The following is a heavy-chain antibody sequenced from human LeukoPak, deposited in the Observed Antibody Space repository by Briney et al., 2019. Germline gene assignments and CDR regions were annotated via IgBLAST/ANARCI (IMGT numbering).Heavy chain of an antibody. D-gene: IGHD4-17*01. CDR1: EFDFSSHA. J-gene: IGHJ4*02. V-gene: IGHV3-23*01. Sequence: GGSLRLSCAASEFDFSSHAMTWVRQAPGKGLEWVSAISISGSKTYYADSVEGRFTISRDNSKNTLYLQMNSLRAEDTAVYYCANEIRPNDYWGQGTQVTVSS. CDR2: ISISGSKT. CDR3: ANEIRPNDY.